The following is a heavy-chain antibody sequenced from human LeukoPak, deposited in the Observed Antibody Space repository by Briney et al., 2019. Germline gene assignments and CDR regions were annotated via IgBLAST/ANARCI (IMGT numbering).Heavy chain of an antibody. V-gene: IGHV3-15*01. CDR1: GFTFSNAW. D-gene: IGHD3-10*01. J-gene: IGHJ4*02. CDR2: IKSKTDGGTT. Sequence: GGSLRLSCAASGFTFSNAWMSWVRQGPGKGVEWVGRIKSKTDGGTTDYAAPVKGRFTISRDDSKNTLYLQMNSLKTEDTAVYYCTTDVLWFGELSGYWGQGTLVTVSS. CDR3: TTDVLWFGELSGY.